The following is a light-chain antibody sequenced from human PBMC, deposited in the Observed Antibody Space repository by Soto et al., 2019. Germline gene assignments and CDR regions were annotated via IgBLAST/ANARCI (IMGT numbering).Light chain of an antibody. CDR2: EGN. J-gene: IGLJ3*02. CDR3: CSYTDGSSLL. CDR1: RNDIGTYNL. V-gene: IGLV2-23*01. Sequence: QSALTQPASVSESPGQSISISCGGSRNDIGTYNLVSWYPQHPGKAPRLIIYEGNKRPSGVSNRFSASRSGNTASLTISGLQAEDEADYYCCSYTDGSSLLFGGGTKLTVL.